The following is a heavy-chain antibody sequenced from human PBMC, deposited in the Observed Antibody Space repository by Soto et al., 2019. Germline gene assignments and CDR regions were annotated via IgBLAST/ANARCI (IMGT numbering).Heavy chain of an antibody. D-gene: IGHD3-22*01. V-gene: IGHV4-39*01. Sequence: PSETLSLTCTVSGGSISSNIYYSGWIREPPGKGLEWIVNIHYSGSTYYDSSLKSLVTISVDTSKNQFSLKLSSVTAADTSVYYCASQHYYDSSGYYVVYWGQGTLVTVS. CDR3: ASQHYYDSSGYYVVY. CDR1: GGSISSNIYY. CDR2: IHYSGST. J-gene: IGHJ4*02.